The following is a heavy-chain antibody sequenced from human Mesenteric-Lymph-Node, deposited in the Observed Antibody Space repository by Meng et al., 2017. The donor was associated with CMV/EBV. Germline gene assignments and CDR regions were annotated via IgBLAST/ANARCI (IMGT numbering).Heavy chain of an antibody. Sequence: SVKVSCKVSGYTLTELSMHWVRQAPGKGLEWMGGFDPEDGETVYAQKFQGRVTMTEDTSTDTAYMELSSLRSEDTAVYYCATGDRGASVQTHAFDIWGQGTLVTVSS. CDR1: GYTLTELS. V-gene: IGHV1-24*01. CDR2: FDPEDGET. CDR3: ATGDRGASVQTHAFDI. J-gene: IGHJ3*02. D-gene: IGHD1-26*01.